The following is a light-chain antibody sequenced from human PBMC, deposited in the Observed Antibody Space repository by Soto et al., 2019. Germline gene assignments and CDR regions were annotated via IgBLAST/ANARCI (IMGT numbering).Light chain of an antibody. J-gene: IGLJ1*01. Sequence: QSALTQPASVSGSPGQSITISCTGTSSDVGSYNLVSWYQQHPDKAPKLIIYEVTKRPSGVSNRFSGFKSGNTASLTISGLQAEDEADYYCCSYAGCSFNYVFGSGTKLTVL. V-gene: IGLV2-23*02. CDR3: CSYAGCSFNYV. CDR2: EVT. CDR1: SSDVGSYNL.